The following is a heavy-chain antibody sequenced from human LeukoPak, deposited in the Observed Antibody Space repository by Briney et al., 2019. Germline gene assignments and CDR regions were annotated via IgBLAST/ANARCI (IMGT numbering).Heavy chain of an antibody. D-gene: IGHD4-17*01. CDR2: IYYSGST. Sequence: SQTLSPTCTVSGGSISSGGYYWSWIRQHPGKGLEWIGYIYYSGSTYYNPSLKSRVTISVDTSKNQFSLKLSSVTAADTAVYYCARVAVLRCIDYWGQGTLVTVSP. J-gene: IGHJ4*02. V-gene: IGHV4-31*03. CDR3: ARVAVLRCIDY. CDR1: GGSISSGGYY.